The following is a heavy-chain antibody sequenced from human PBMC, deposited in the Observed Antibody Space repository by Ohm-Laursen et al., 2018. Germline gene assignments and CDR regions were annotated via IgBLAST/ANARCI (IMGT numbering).Heavy chain of an antibody. J-gene: IGHJ6*02. V-gene: IGHV4-39*07. CDR3: ARVGPDSSGYYSCGMDV. Sequence: GTLSLTCTVSGGSISSGGYYWSWIRQPPGKGLEWIGEINHSGSTNYNPSLKSRVTISVDTSKNQFSLKLSSVTAADTAVYYCARVGPDSSGYYSCGMDVWGQGTTVTVSS. CDR2: INHSGST. CDR1: GGSISSGGYY. D-gene: IGHD3-22*01.